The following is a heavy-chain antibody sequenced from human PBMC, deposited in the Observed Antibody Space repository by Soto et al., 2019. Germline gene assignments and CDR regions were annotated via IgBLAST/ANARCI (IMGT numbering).Heavy chain of an antibody. CDR1: GFTFSSYA. CDR3: AKLQDIVLMVSRGAVFDY. J-gene: IGHJ4*02. CDR2: ISGSGGST. D-gene: IGHD2-8*01. V-gene: IGHV3-23*01. Sequence: GGSLRLSCAASGFTFSSYAMSWVRQAPGKGLEWVSAISGSGGSTYYADSVKGRFTISRDNSKNTLYLQMNSLRAEDTAVYYCAKLQDIVLMVSRGAVFDYWGQGTLVTVSS.